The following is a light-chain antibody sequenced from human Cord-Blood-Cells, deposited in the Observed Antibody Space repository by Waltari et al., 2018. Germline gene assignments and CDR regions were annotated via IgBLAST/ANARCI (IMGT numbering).Light chain of an antibody. CDR3: QTWGTGISV. V-gene: IGLV4-69*01. CDR1: SGHSSYA. CDR2: LNSDGSH. Sequence: QLVLTQSPSASASLGASVKLTCTLSSGHSSYAIAWHQQHPEKGPRYLMKLNSDGSHSKGDGIPDRFSGSSSGAERYLTISSLQSEDEADYYCQTWGTGISVFGTGTKVTVL. J-gene: IGLJ1*01.